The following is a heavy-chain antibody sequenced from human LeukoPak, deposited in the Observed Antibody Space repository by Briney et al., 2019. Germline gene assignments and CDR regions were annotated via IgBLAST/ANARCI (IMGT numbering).Heavy chain of an antibody. CDR2: IYYSGST. V-gene: IGHV4-39*07. D-gene: IGHD3-10*01. J-gene: IGHJ4*02. Sequence: SETLSLTCTVSGGSISSSSYYWGWIRQPPGKGLEWIGSIYYSGSTYYNPSLKSRVTISVDTSKNQFSLKLSSVTAADTAVYYCARGGILDYYGSGSYRFDYWGQGTLVTVSS. CDR3: ARGGILDYYGSGSYRFDY. CDR1: GGSISSSSYY.